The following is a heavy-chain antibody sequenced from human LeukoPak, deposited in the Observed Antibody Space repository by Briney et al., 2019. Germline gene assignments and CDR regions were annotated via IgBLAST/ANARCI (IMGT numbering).Heavy chain of an antibody. J-gene: IGHJ2*01. D-gene: IGHD3-10*01. CDR2: ITGSSTWT. CDR1: GFTFGTFG. V-gene: IGHV3-23*01. Sequence: TGGSLRLSCEASGFTFGTFGMAWVRQSPGKGLQWVSGITGSSTWTYYAASVKGRFTVSRDNSQNTLHLQMNSLRADDTAVYYCTRELVSSGTGYFDLWGRGTLVTVS. CDR3: TRELVSSGTGYFDL.